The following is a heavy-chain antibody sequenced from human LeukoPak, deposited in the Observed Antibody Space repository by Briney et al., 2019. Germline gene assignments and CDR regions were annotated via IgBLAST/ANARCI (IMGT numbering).Heavy chain of an antibody. CDR3: ATLLGASVDYVDY. J-gene: IGHJ4*02. Sequence: GGSLRLSCVASGVTFSRYGMYWVRHAPGKGLGWVAFIWHDGSNKWYADSVKGRFTISRDNTASTLYLHKKSLRPDDTAVYYCATLLGASVDYVDYWGQGTLVTVSP. CDR2: IWHDGSNK. V-gene: IGHV3-30*02. CDR1: GVTFSRYG. D-gene: IGHD1-26*01.